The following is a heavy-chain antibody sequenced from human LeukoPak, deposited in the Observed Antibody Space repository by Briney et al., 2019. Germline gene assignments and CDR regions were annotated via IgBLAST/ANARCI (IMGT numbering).Heavy chain of an antibody. J-gene: IGHJ4*02. CDR2: IYYSGST. Sequence: SETLSLTCTVSGGSISSGGYYWGWIRQHPGKGLEWIGYIYYSGSTYYNPSLKSRVTISVDTSKNQFSLKLSSVTAADTAVYYCARGVYDSSGYYDYWGQGTLVTVSS. CDR1: GGSISSGGYY. V-gene: IGHV4-31*03. CDR3: ARGVYDSSGYYDY. D-gene: IGHD3-22*01.